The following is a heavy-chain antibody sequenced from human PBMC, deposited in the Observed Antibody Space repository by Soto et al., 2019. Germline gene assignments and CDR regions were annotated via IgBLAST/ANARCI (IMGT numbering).Heavy chain of an antibody. CDR1: GGTFNRYT. CDR3: ARGKITGILDY. CDR2: IIPMFGIA. V-gene: IGHV1-69*02. J-gene: IGHJ4*02. Sequence: SVKVSCKGSGGTFNRYTITWVRQAPGQGLEWMGRIIPMFGIASYAQNFQGRVTITADKSTSTAYMELSSLRSEDTAVYYCARGKITGILDYWGQGTLVTVSS. D-gene: IGHD1-20*01.